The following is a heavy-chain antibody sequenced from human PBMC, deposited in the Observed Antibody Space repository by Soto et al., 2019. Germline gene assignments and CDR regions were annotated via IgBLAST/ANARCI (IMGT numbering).Heavy chain of an antibody. CDR1: GDSVSSNSAA. D-gene: IGHD6-19*01. CDR2: TYYSYKWYN. CDR3: ARVAVDPPPARGSWMDV. Sequence: QVQLQQSGPGLVKPSQTLSLTCAISGDSVSSNSAAWNWIRQSPSRGLESLGRTYYSYKWYNDYSLSVKSRITINPDTSKNQFSLPLNTVTPEDTAVYYCARVAVDPPPARGSWMDVWGQGTTVTVSS. J-gene: IGHJ6*02. V-gene: IGHV6-1*02.